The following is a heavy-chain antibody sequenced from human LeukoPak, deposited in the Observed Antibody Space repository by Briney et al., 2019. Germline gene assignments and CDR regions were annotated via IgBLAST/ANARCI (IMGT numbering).Heavy chain of an antibody. J-gene: IGHJ6*02. D-gene: IGHD3-10*01. CDR3: ARHGRGYYNGMDV. CDR1: GGSISSYY. Sequence: SETLSLTCTVSGGSISSYYWSWVRQPPGKGLEWIGDIYYSGSTNYNPSLKSRVIISVDTSTNQFSLKVSSVTAADTAVYYCARHGRGYYNGMDVWGQGTTVTVSS. CDR2: IYYSGST. V-gene: IGHV4-59*08.